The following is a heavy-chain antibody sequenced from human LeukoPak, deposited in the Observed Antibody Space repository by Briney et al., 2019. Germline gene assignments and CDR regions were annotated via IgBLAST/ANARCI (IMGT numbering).Heavy chain of an antibody. V-gene: IGHV4-61*02. Sequence: PSQTLSLTCSVTHTHISPAHTTRAPIRHPPRNRLERIGRIYSSGISHTNPSLNIRVTISVDPSKNQFSMKLNSVTAADTAVYYCARGYCTSVTCSENRYYFDSWGQGTLVTVSS. CDR3: ARGYCTSVTCSENRYYFDS. D-gene: IGHD2-2*01. J-gene: IGHJ4*02. CDR2: IYSSGIS. CDR1: HTHISPAHTT.